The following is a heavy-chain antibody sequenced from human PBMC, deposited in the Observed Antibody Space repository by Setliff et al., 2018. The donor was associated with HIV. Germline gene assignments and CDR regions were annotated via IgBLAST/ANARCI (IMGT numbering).Heavy chain of an antibody. CDR1: GDSIISGDYY. J-gene: IGHJ3*02. CDR2: IHYKGNI. CDR3: ARDRNYQDTSGYWQVFDI. D-gene: IGHD3-22*01. Sequence: SETLSLTCTVSGDSIISGDYYWSWIRQSPGKGLEWIGHIHYKGNIDYNASLKSRLAISSDTSKNQFSLNLSSVIAADTAMYYCARDRNYQDTSGYWQVFDIWGQGTMVTVSS. V-gene: IGHV4-30-4*08.